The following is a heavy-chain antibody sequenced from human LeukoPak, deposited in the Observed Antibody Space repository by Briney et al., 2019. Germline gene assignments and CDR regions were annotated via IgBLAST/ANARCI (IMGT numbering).Heavy chain of an antibody. D-gene: IGHD3-10*01. V-gene: IGHV3-7*01. CDR1: GFTFSSYS. CDR2: IKQDGSEK. J-gene: IGHJ4*02. CDR3: ARGGELALWYYFDY. Sequence: GGSLRLSCAASGFTFSSYSMNWVRQAPGKGLEWVANIKQDGSEKYYVDSVKGRFTISRDNAKNSLYLQVNSLRAEDTAVYYCARGGELALWYYFDYWGQGTLVTVSS.